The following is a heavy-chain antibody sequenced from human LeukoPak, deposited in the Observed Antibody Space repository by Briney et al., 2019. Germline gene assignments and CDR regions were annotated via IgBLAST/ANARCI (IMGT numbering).Heavy chain of an antibody. CDR2: IIPILGIA. V-gene: IGHV1-69*04. D-gene: IGHD5-12*01. Sequence: SVKVSCKASGGTFSSYAISWVRQAPGQGLEWMGRIIPILGIANYAQKFQGRVTITADKSTSTAYMELSSLRSEDTAVYYCARDAGKRLRWHWFDPWGQGTLVTVSS. CDR3: ARDAGKRLRWHWFDP. CDR1: GGTFSSYA. J-gene: IGHJ5*02.